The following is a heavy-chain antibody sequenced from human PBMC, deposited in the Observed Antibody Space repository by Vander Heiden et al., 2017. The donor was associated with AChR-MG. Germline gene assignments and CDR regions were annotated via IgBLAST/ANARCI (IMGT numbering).Heavy chain of an antibody. Sequence: QVQLVQSGAEVKKPGSSVKVSCKASGGTFSSYAISWVRQAPGKVLEWMGGIIPIFGTANYAQKFQGRVTITADESTSTAYMELSSLRSEDTAVYYCARDPCSSTSCYFHHGNWFDPWGQGTLVTVSS. V-gene: IGHV1-69*01. D-gene: IGHD2-2*01. CDR2: IIPIFGTA. CDR1: GGTFSSYA. J-gene: IGHJ5*02. CDR3: ARDPCSSTSCYFHHGNWFDP.